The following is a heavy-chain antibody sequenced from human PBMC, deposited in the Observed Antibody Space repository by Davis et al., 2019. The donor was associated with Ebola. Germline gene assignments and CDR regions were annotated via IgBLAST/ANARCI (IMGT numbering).Heavy chain of an antibody. CDR2: IYPGDSDT. J-gene: IGHJ4*02. Sequence: GESLKIPCKGSGYSFTSYWIGWVRQMPGKGPEWMGIIYPGDSDTRYSPSFQGQVTISADKSISTVYLQWSSLKASDTAMYFCARPGGNYYSGLEYWGQGTLVTVSS. CDR3: ARPGGNYYSGLEY. D-gene: IGHD1-26*01. V-gene: IGHV5-51*01. CDR1: GYSFTSYW.